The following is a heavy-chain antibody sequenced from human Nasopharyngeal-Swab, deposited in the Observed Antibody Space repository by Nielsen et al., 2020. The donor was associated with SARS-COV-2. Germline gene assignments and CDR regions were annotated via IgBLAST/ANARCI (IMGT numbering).Heavy chain of an antibody. CDR3: TRCGGSCYTGKDY. Sequence: GGSLRLSCAASGFIFSDSAIHWVRKASGKGLEWVGRIRSKGNSYATEYAASVEGRFTISRDDSKNTAYLQMNSLITEDTAVYYCTRCGGSCYTGKDYWGQGTLVTVSS. V-gene: IGHV3-73*01. D-gene: IGHD2-15*01. CDR2: IRSKGNSYAT. CDR1: GFIFSDSA. J-gene: IGHJ4*02.